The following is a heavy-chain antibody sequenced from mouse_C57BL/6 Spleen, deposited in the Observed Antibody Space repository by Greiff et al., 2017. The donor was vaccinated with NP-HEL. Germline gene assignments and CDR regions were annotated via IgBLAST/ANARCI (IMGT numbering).Heavy chain of an antibody. J-gene: IGHJ2*01. Sequence: VQLQQSGAELARPGASVKLSCKASGYTFTSYGISWVKQRTGQGLEWIGEIYPRRGNTYYNEKFKGKATLTVDKSSSTAYMELRSLTSEDSAVYVCANYEHDGFDYWGQGTTLTVSS. CDR3: ANYEHDGFDY. V-gene: IGHV1-81*01. D-gene: IGHD2-4*01. CDR2: IYPRRGNT. CDR1: GYTFTSYG.